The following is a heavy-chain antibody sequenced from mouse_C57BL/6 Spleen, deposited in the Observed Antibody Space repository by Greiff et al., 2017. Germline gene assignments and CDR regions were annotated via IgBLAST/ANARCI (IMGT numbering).Heavy chain of an antibody. D-gene: IGHD1-1*01. CDR3: ARNYYGSSKWYVDV. V-gene: IGHV5-4*03. J-gene: IGHJ1*03. CDR1: GFTFSSYA. CDR2: ISDGGSYT. Sequence: EVKLMESGGGLVKPGGSLKLSCAASGFTFSSYAMSWVRQTPEKRLEWVATISDGGSYTYYPDNVKGRFTISRDNAKNNLYLQMSHLKSEDTAMYYCARNYYGSSKWYVDVWGTGTTVTVSS.